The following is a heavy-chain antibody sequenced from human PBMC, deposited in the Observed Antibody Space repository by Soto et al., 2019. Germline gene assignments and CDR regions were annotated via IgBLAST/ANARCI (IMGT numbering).Heavy chain of an antibody. V-gene: IGHV1-8*01. CDR2: MNPNSGNT. Sequence: ASVKVSCAASGYTFTSYDINWVRQATGQGFEWMGWMNPNSGNTGYAQKFQGRVTMTRNTSISTAYMELSSLRSEDTAVYYCARNGYDFWSGYTNWFDPWGQGTLVTVSS. D-gene: IGHD3-3*01. CDR3: ARNGYDFWSGYTNWFDP. J-gene: IGHJ5*02. CDR1: GYTFTSYD.